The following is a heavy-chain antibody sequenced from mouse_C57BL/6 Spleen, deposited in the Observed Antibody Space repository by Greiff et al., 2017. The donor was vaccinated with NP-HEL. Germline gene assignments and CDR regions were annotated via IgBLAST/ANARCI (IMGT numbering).Heavy chain of an antibody. CDR2: IYPGDGDT. D-gene: IGHD1-1*01. Sequence: QVHVKQSGPELVKPGASVKISCKASGYAFSSSWMNWVKQRPGKGLEWIGRIYPGDGDTNYNGKFKGKATLTADKSSSTAYMQLSSLTSEDSAVYFCARSPITTVVAPYWYFDVWGTGTTVTVSS. CDR3: ARSPITTVVAPYWYFDV. V-gene: IGHV1-82*01. CDR1: GYAFSSSW. J-gene: IGHJ1*03.